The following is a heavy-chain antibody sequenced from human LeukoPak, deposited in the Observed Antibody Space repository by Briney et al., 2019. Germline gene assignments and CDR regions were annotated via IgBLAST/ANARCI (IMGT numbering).Heavy chain of an antibody. CDR3: ARVAGNCGGDCYRLVY. V-gene: IGHV1-8*01. D-gene: IGHD2-21*01. Sequence: ASVEVSCKASGYTFTTYDINWVRQATGQGLAWMAWMNPNSGNTGYAQKFQGRVTMTRNTSISTAYMELSSLRSEDTAVYYCARVAGNCGGDCYRLVYWGQGTLVTVAS. CDR1: GYTFTTYD. J-gene: IGHJ4*02. CDR2: MNPNSGNT.